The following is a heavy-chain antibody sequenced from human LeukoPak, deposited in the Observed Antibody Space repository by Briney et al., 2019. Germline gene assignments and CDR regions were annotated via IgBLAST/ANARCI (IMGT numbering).Heavy chain of an antibody. V-gene: IGHV1-2*02. J-gene: IGHJ3*02. CDR2: INPNSGGT. D-gene: IGHD5-18*01. CDR3: ARVGGYSYAHDAFDI. Sequence: GASVKVSCKASGYTFTGYYMHWVRQAPGQGLEWMGWINPNSGGTNYAQKFQGRVTMTRDTSISTAYMELSRLRSDDTAVYYCARVGGYSYAHDAFDIWGQGTMVTVSS. CDR1: GYTFTGYY.